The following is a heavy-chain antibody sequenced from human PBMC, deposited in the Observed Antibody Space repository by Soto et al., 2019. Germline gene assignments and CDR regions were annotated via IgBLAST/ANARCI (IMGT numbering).Heavy chain of an antibody. D-gene: IGHD2-15*01. J-gene: IGHJ5*02. CDR3: ARTVQYCSGGSCYPPPNNWFDP. CDR1: GGSISSSNW. V-gene: IGHV4-4*02. Sequence: PSETLSLTCAVSGGSISSSNWWSWVRQPPGKGLEWIGEIYHSGSTNYNPSLKSRVTISVDKSTNQFSLKLSSVTAAGTAVYYCARTVQYCSGGSCYPPPNNWFDPWGQGTLVTVSS. CDR2: IYHSGST.